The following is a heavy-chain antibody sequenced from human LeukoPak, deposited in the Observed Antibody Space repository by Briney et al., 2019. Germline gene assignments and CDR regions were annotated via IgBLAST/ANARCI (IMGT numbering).Heavy chain of an antibody. Sequence: ASVKVSCKASGGTFSSYAISWVRQAPGQGLEWMGRIIPIFGTANYAQKFQGRVTITTDESTSTAYMELSSLRSEDTAVYYCAREGYYYYYMDVWGKGTTVTVSS. CDR2: IIPIFGTA. CDR1: GGTFSSYA. CDR3: AREGYYYYYMDV. V-gene: IGHV1-69*05. J-gene: IGHJ6*03.